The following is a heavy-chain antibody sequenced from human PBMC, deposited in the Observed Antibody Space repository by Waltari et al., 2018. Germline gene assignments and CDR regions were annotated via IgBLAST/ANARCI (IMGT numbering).Heavy chain of an antibody. Sequence: RQLQESVSGLVKPSRTLSVACAVAGGPISGGGYSWSWIRQPPGKGREWMGYSTHGGSTYYNPSLKSRVTITVDRSKNQFSLKLISVTAADTAVYYCARDRITMVQGVVNHDAFDIWGQGTMVTVSS. J-gene: IGHJ3*02. CDR3: ARDRITMVQGVVNHDAFDI. CDR1: GGPISGGGYS. CDR2: STHGGST. D-gene: IGHD3-10*01. V-gene: IGHV4-30-2*01.